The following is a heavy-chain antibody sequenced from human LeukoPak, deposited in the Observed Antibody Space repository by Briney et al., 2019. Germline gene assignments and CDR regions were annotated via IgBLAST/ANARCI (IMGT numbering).Heavy chain of an antibody. D-gene: IGHD2-2*01. V-gene: IGHV1-69*05. CDR2: IIPIFGTA. J-gene: IGHJ6*03. Sequence: SVKVSCKASGGTFNSYVFSWVRQAPGQGLEWMGGIIPIFGTANYAQKLQGRVTITTDESTSTAYMELSSLRSEDTAVYYCARDGLFGSSIFWGYYYMDVWGKGTTVTVSS. CDR3: ARDGLFGSSIFWGYYYMDV. CDR1: GGTFNSYV.